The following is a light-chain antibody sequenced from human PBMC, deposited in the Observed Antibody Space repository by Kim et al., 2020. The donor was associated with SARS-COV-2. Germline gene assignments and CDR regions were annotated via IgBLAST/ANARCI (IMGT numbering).Light chain of an antibody. J-gene: IGLJ3*02. CDR1: SPIVRENY. Sequence: GERVTSACSGGSPIVRENYEYCNKQPPGTAPKVLIYKKNRLPSGVPGLCSIYTSGTSASLAISGQRSEDEAYYYCATWDDSLRGCVFGGGNQLTVL. V-gene: IGLV1-47*01. CDR2: KKN. CDR3: ATWDDSLRGCV.